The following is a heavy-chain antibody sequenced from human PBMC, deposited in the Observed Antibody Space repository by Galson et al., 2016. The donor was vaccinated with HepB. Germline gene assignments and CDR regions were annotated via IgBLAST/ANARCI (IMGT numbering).Heavy chain of an antibody. CDR1: GFTLHTYT. J-gene: IGHJ5*02. D-gene: IGHD6-13*01. CDR2: IRSGSSYI. Sequence: SLRLSCAASGFTLHTYTMNWVRQAPGQGLEWVSSIRSGSSYIYYPDSVKGRFTISRDNAKNSLYPQMNSLRAEDTAVYYCARLVTSNSWYGWFDPWGQGTLVTVSS. CDR3: ARLVTSNSWYGWFDP. V-gene: IGHV3-21*01.